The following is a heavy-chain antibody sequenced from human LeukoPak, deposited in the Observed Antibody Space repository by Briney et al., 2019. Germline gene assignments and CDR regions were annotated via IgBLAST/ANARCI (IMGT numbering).Heavy chain of an antibody. D-gene: IGHD6-13*01. CDR2: ISGSGGST. J-gene: IGHJ4*02. CDR1: GFTFSSYA. Sequence: GGSLRLSCAASGFTFSSYAMTWVRQAPGKGLEWVSAISGSGGSTYYADSVKGRFTISRDNSKNTLYLQMNSLRAEDTAVYYCAKGPALSSPGYYFDYWGQGTLVTVSS. V-gene: IGHV3-23*01. CDR3: AKGPALSSPGYYFDY.